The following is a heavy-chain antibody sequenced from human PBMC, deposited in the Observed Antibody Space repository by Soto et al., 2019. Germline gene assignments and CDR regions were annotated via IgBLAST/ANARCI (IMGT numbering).Heavy chain of an antibody. D-gene: IGHD1-7*01. CDR3: ARNWNYREYYFDY. Sequence: ASVKVSCKASKNTFSNYAITWVRQAPGQGLEWMGGIIPIFGTANYAQKFQGRVTITADASTSTAYMELSSLRSEDTAVYYCARNWNYREYYFDYWGQGTLVTVSS. CDR1: KNTFSNYA. V-gene: IGHV1-69*13. J-gene: IGHJ4*02. CDR2: IIPIFGTA.